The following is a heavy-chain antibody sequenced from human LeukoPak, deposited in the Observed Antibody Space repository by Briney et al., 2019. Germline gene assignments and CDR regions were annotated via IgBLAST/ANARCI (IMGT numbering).Heavy chain of an antibody. V-gene: IGHV1-18*04. CDR3: VRDWVPAAISGRYNWFDP. D-gene: IGHD2-2*01. CDR1: GYTFTGYY. CDR2: ISAYNGNT. Sequence: GASVKVSCKASGYTFTGYYMHWVRQAPGQGLEWMGWISAYNGNTNYAQKLQGRVTMTTDTSTSTAYVELRSLRPDDTAVYYCVRDWVPAAISGRYNWFDPWGQGTLVTVSS. J-gene: IGHJ5*02.